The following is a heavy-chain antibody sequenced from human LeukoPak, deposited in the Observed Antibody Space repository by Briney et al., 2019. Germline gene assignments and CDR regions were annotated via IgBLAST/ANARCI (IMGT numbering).Heavy chain of an antibody. Sequence: SETLSLTCTVSGGSISSYYWSWIWQPPGKGLEWIGYIYYSGSTNYNPSLKSRVTISVDTSKNQFSLKLSSVTAADTAVYYCAAGVTQYYFDYWGQGTLVTVSS. J-gene: IGHJ4*02. CDR3: AAGVTQYYFDY. CDR2: IYYSGST. V-gene: IGHV4-59*01. D-gene: IGHD4-11*01. CDR1: GGSISSYY.